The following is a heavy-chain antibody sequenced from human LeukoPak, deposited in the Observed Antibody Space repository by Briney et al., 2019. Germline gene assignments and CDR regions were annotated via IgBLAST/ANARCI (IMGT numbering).Heavy chain of an antibody. Sequence: PGGSLRLCCAASGFTFSSYEMNWVRQAAGKGLEWVSYISSSGSTIYYADSVKGRFTISRDNAKNSLYLQMNSLRAEDTAVYYCARDRSDILGDYYYGMDVWGQGTTVTVSS. CDR2: ISSSGSTI. V-gene: IGHV3-48*03. D-gene: IGHD3-9*01. CDR1: GFTFSSYE. CDR3: ARDRSDILGDYYYGMDV. J-gene: IGHJ6*02.